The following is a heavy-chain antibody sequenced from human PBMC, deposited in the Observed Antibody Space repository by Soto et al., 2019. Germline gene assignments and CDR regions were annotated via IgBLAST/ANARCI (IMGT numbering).Heavy chain of an antibody. CDR1: GFSFSTYT. CDR2: ISGSGGSP. V-gene: IGHV3-23*01. CDR3: AKARCTTSNCYVPDY. D-gene: IGHD2-8*01. J-gene: IGHJ4*02. Sequence: PGGSLRLSCAASGFSFSTYTMSWVRRAPGKGLEWVSAISGSGGSPSYADSVQGRFTTSRDNPKKTLYLQMNSLRAEDTAVYYCAKARCTTSNCYVPDYWGQGTLVTVSS.